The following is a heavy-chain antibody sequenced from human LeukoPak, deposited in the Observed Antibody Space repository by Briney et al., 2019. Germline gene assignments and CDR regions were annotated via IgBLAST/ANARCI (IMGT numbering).Heavy chain of an antibody. CDR3: ARGPYIVVVPAALYYYYYMDV. J-gene: IGHJ6*03. CDR2: MNPNSGNT. D-gene: IGHD2-2*01. V-gene: IGHV1-8*01. CDR1: GYTFTSYD. Sequence: ASVKVSCKASGYTFTSYDINWVRPATGQGLEWMGWMNPNSGNTGYAQEFQGRVTMTRNTSISTAYMELSSLRSEDTAVYYCARGPYIVVVPAALYYYYYMDVWGKGTTVTVSS.